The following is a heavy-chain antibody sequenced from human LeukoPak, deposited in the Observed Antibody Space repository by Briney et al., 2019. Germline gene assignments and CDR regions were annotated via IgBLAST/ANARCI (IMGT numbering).Heavy chain of an antibody. CDR2: ISWSSGRI. D-gene: IGHD1-26*01. Sequence: PGRSLTLSLLGSRLSLDDYVLHGVRPAACKGVDGVSGISWSSGRIAYADSVKGRFTISRDNAKHPLDLEKSSLRAEDTALYYRAKEALSGHFDLWGRGTLVTVSS. CDR1: RLSLDDYV. CDR3: AKEALSGHFDL. V-gene: IGHV3-9*01. J-gene: IGHJ2*01.